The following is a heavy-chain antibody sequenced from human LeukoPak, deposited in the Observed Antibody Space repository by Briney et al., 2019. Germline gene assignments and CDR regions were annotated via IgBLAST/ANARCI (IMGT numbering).Heavy chain of an antibody. CDR1: GYTFTIYG. V-gene: IGHV1-69*13. J-gene: IGHJ6*03. D-gene: IGHD3-10*01. Sequence: SVTVSFKASGYTFTIYGISWVRQAPGQGLEWMGGIIPIFGTANYAQKFQGRVTITADESTSTAYMELSSLRSEDTAVYYCARGGYGSGSYYNVNYYYYYMDVWGKGTTVTISS. CDR3: ARGGYGSGSYYNVNYYYYYMDV. CDR2: IIPIFGTA.